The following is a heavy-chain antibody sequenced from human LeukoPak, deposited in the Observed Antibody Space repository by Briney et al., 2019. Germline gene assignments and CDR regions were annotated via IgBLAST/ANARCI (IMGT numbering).Heavy chain of an antibody. D-gene: IGHD2-15*01. V-gene: IGHV3-30*04. CDR2: ISYDGSNK. CDR3: AKDFGIVVVVAALDY. J-gene: IGHJ4*02. Sequence: GGSLRLSCAASGFTFSSYAMHWVRQAPGKGLEWVALISYDGSNKYYADSVKGRFTISRDNSKDTLYLQMNSLRAEDTAVYYCAKDFGIVVVVAALDYWGQGTLVTVSS. CDR1: GFTFSSYA.